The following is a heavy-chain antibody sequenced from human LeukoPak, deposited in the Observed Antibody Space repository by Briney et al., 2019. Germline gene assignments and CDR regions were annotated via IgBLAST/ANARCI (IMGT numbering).Heavy chain of an antibody. CDR1: GFTFSSYA. D-gene: IGHD2-15*01. CDR2: ISGSGGST. Sequence: GGSLRLSCAASGFTFSSYAMSWVRQAPGKGLEWVSAISGSGGSTYYADSVKGRFTISRDNSKNTLYLQMNSLRAEDTAVYYCAKPYCSGGSCYSWYYYYYYMDVWGKGTTVTVSS. J-gene: IGHJ6*03. CDR3: AKPYCSGGSCYSWYYYYYYMDV. V-gene: IGHV3-23*01.